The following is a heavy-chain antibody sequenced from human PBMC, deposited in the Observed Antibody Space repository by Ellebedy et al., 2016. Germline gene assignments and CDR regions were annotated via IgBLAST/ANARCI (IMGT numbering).Heavy chain of an antibody. CDR1: GFTFSVYW. V-gene: IGHV3-7*01. CDR3: VRDQGTTMTSYGLEI. Sequence: GESLKISXAGSGFTFSVYWMTWVRQAPGRRLEWVANIKQDGSEKYYVDSVKGRFTISRDNAENSVSLQMNSLRVDDTAVYYCVRDQGTTMTSYGLEIWGQGTVVTV. CDR2: IKQDGSEK. J-gene: IGHJ3*02. D-gene: IGHD1-1*01.